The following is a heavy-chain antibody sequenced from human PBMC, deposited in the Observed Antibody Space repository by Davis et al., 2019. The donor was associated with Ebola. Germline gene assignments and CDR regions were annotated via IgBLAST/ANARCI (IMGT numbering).Heavy chain of an antibody. CDR1: GGSISSHY. D-gene: IGHD4-17*01. CDR2: IFSSGST. J-gene: IGHJ4*02. V-gene: IGHV4-4*07. Sequence: PSETLSLTCTVSGGSISSHYWSWLRQPAGKGLEWVGRIFSSGSTSHNPSLEGRVTMSVDTSKNQFSLRLSSVTAADTAVYYCARGPDGNGAYLYWGQGNLVTVSS. CDR3: ARGPDGNGAYLY.